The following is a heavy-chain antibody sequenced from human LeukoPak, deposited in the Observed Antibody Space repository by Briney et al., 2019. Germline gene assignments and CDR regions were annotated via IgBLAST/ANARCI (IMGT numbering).Heavy chain of an antibody. CDR2: IYYSGST. Sequence: SETLSLTCTVSGGSISSYYWSWIRQPPGKGLEWIGYIYYSGSTNYNPSLKSRVTISVDTSKNQFSLKLSSVTAADTAVYYCATGVPGFYDRPDYFDYWGQGTLVTVSS. D-gene: IGHD3-22*01. CDR3: ATGVPGFYDRPDYFDY. J-gene: IGHJ4*02. CDR1: GGSISSYY. V-gene: IGHV4-59*01.